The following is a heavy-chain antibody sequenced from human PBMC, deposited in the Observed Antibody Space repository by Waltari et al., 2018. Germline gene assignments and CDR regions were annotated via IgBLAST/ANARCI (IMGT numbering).Heavy chain of an antibody. D-gene: IGHD1-1*01. Sequence: QVQLQESGPGLVKPSQTLSLTCTVSGGSISSGGYYWSWFRQPPGKGLEWIGYIYYSGSTYYNPSLKSRVTISVDTSKNQFSLKLSSVTAADTAVYYCARGLGWNDASGAFDIWGQGTMVTVSS. J-gene: IGHJ3*02. CDR3: ARGLGWNDASGAFDI. V-gene: IGHV4-31*03. CDR1: GGSISSGGYY. CDR2: IYYSGST.